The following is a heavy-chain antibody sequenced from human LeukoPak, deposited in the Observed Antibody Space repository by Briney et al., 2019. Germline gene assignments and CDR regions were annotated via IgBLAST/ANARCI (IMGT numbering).Heavy chain of an antibody. CDR1: GFTFSSYG. Sequence: GGSLRLSCAASGFTFSSYGMSWVRQAPGKGLEWVSVISNSGGSTDYADSVKGRFTISRDNAKNSLYLQMNSLRAEDTAVYYCARELYGSGSPSFDYWGQGTLVTVSS. J-gene: IGHJ4*02. CDR2: ISNSGGST. D-gene: IGHD3-10*01. CDR3: ARELYGSGSPSFDY. V-gene: IGHV3-21*01.